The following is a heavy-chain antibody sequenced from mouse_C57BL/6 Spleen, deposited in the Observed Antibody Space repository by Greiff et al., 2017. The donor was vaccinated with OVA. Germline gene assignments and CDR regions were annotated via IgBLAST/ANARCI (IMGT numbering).Heavy chain of an antibody. CDR2: ISSGSSTI. V-gene: IGHV5-17*01. J-gene: IGHJ4*01. D-gene: IGHD1-1*01. Sequence: EVMLVESGGGLVKPGGSLKLSCAASGFTFSDYGMHWVRQAPEKGLEWVAYISSGSSTIYYADTVKGRFTISRANATNTLFLKMTSLRSEDTAMYYCARRGITTVVAHYYAMDYWGQGTSVTVAS. CDR3: ARRGITTVVAHYYAMDY. CDR1: GFTFSDYG.